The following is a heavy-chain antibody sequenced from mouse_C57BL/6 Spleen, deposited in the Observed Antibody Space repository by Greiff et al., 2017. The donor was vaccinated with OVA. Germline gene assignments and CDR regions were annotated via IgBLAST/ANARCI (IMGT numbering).Heavy chain of an antibody. V-gene: IGHV1-42*01. CDR1: GYSFTGYY. CDR3: ARRRTGTNYFDY. D-gene: IGHD4-1*01. Sequence: VHVKQSGPELVKPGASVKISCKASGYSFTGYYMNWVKQSPEKSLEWIGEINPSTGGTTSNQKFKAKATLTVDKSSSTAYMQLKSLTSEDSAVYYCARRRTGTNYFDYWGQGTTLTVSS. CDR2: INPSTGGT. J-gene: IGHJ2*01.